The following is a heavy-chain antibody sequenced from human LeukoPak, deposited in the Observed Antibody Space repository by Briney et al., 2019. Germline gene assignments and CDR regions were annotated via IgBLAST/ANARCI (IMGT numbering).Heavy chain of an antibody. V-gene: IGHV1-2*02. D-gene: IGHD2-2*01. Sequence: ASVKVSCKASGYTFTGYYMHWVRQAPGQGPEWMGWINPNSGGTNYAQKFQGRVTMTRDTSISTAYMELSRLRSDDTAVYYCASASPPIVVVPAAIWFDPWGQGTLVTVSS. CDR2: INPNSGGT. CDR3: ASASPPIVVVPAAIWFDP. CDR1: GYTFTGYY. J-gene: IGHJ5*02.